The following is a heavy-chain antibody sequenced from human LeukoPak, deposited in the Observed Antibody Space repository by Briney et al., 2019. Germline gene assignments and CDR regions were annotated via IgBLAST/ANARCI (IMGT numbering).Heavy chain of an antibody. D-gene: IGHD3-22*01. CDR1: GGSISRYY. CDR3: ARSPMTKFYYFDY. Sequence: SETLSLTCTVSGGSISRYYWSWIRQPPGKGLEWIGYIYYSGSTNYNPSLKSRVTISVDTSKNQFSLKLSSVTAADTAVYYCARSPMTKFYYFDYWGQGTLVTVSS. CDR2: IYYSGST. V-gene: IGHV4-59*01. J-gene: IGHJ4*02.